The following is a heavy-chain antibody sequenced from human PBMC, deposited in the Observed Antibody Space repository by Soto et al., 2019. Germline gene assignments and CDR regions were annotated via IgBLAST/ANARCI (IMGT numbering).Heavy chain of an antibody. D-gene: IGHD6-13*01. J-gene: IGHJ4*02. V-gene: IGHV3-11*01. CDR1: VFTFSDYY. CDR2: VSSSGTTT. CDR3: ARVGSTAAAGTHDY. Sequence: ALRLSCAAPVFTFSDYYMSWMRQAPEKGLEWISYVSSSGTTTPYAESVKGRFTVSRDNARNSLYLQMNSLRDEDTAVYYCARVGSTAAAGTHDYWGKGTLVTVSS.